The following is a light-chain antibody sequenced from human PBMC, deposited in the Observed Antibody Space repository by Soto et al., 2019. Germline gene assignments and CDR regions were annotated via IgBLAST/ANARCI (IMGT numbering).Light chain of an antibody. CDR1: HSDVGGYNY. CDR3: ASDTNSLTYF. Sequence: QSALTQPASVSGSPGQSITISCTGTHSDVGGYNYVSWYQQHPGKSPKLLIYDVSSRPSGLSNRFSGSKSGKTASLIISGLQAEDEADYYCASDTNSLTYFFGSGTKVTVL. J-gene: IGLJ1*01. CDR2: DVS. V-gene: IGLV2-14*03.